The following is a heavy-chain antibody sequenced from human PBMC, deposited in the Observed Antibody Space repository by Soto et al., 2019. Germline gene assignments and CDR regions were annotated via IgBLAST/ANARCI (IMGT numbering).Heavy chain of an antibody. V-gene: IGHV4-4*02. D-gene: IGHD3-3*01. CDR3: ARGGLDYDFWTGYATFDY. J-gene: IGHJ4*02. CDR2: VYHSGTT. CDR1: GGSVSSPNW. Sequence: QVQLQESGPGLVKPSGTLSLTCGVSGGSVSSPNWWTWVRQPPGKGLEWIGEVYHSGTTNYSPSLKSRVTISIDTSNTEFSLKLSSVTAADTAVYYCARGGLDYDFWTGYATFDYWGQGSLVIVSS.